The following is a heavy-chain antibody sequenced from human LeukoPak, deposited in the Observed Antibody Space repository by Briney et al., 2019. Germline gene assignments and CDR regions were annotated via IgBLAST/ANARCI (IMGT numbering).Heavy chain of an antibody. CDR2: INWNSGGI. J-gene: IGHJ3*02. CDR3: AKVITFGGVISSSAFDI. CDR1: GFTFDDYA. D-gene: IGHD3-16*01. V-gene: IGHV3-9*01. Sequence: SGGSLRLSCAASGFTFDDYAMHWVRQAPGKGLEWVTGINWNSGGIGYADCVKGRFTIHRENAKLSLYLHMNSLRAEDTALYYCAKVITFGGVISSSAFDIWGQGTMVTVSS.